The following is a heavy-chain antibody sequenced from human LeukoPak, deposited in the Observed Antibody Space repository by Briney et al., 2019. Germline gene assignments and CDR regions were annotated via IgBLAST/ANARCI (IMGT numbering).Heavy chain of an antibody. Sequence: PSETLSLTCAVSGGSISSGGYSWSWIRQPPGKGLEWIGYIYYSGSTYYNPSLKSRVTISVDTSKNQFSLKLSSVTAADTAVYYCARGHSGYDYIENLWFDPWGQGTLVTVSS. V-gene: IGHV4-30-2*05. J-gene: IGHJ5*02. CDR1: GGSISSGGYS. CDR2: IYYSGST. CDR3: ARGHSGYDYIENLWFDP. D-gene: IGHD5-12*01.